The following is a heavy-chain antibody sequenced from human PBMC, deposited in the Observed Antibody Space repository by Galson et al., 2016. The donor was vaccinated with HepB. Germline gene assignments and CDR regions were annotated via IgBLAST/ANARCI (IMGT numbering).Heavy chain of an antibody. V-gene: IGHV3-30*18. CDR3: AKDALITLVRGVIMSYFAY. D-gene: IGHD3-10*01. Sequence: SLRLSCAASGFTLSSYGMHWVRQASGKGLEWVAVISNEGSNKDYADSVKGRFTISRDNSKNTLYLQMNSLGPEDTAVYYCAKDALITLVRGVIMSYFAYWGQGALVTVSS. CDR2: ISNEGSNK. CDR1: GFTLSSYG. J-gene: IGHJ4*02.